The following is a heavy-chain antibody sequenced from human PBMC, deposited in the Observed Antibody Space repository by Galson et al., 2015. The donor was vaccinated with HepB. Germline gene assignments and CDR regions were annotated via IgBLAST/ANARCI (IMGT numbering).Heavy chain of an antibody. V-gene: IGHV4-31*03. CDR1: GSSISSGGYY. Sequence: TLSLTCTVSGSSISSGGYYWSWIRQHPGKGLEWIGYIYYSGSTYYNPSLKSRVTISVDTSKNQFSLKLSSVTAADTAVYYCASAKIVVVPAAVFDYWGQGTLVTVSP. J-gene: IGHJ4*02. CDR3: ASAKIVVVPAAVFDY. D-gene: IGHD2-2*01. CDR2: IYYSGST.